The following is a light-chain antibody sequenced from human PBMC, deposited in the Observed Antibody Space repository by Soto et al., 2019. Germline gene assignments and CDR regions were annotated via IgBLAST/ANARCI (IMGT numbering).Light chain of an antibody. Sequence: AIQLTQSPSSLSASVGDRVTITCRASQDIRGALAWYQQTPGKAPKILIYDVSTLQSGVPSRFSGSSSGTDCSLTLSSLQPEDFATYFCQQFNSDPITFGQGTRLDIK. V-gene: IGKV1-13*02. CDR3: QQFNSDPIT. CDR1: QDIRGA. CDR2: DVS. J-gene: IGKJ5*01.